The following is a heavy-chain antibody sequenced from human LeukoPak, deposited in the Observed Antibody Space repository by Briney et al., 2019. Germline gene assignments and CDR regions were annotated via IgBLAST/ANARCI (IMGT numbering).Heavy chain of an antibody. J-gene: IGHJ4*02. CDR1: GGSINTYF. Sequence: SETLSLTCTVSGGSINTYFWSWIRQPPGKGLEWIGYISSGGSTNYNPSLKSRVTISVGTSKNQFSLKLSSVTAADTAVYYCARGSAYYNYWGQGTLVPVSS. D-gene: IGHD3-3*01. CDR3: ARGSAYYNY. CDR2: ISSGGST. V-gene: IGHV4-59*01.